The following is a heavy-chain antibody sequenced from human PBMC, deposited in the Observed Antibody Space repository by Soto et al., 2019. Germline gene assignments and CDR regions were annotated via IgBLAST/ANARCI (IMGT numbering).Heavy chain of an antibody. J-gene: IGHJ4*02. Sequence: PSETLSLTCTVSGGSISSSSYYWGWIRQPPGKGLEWIGSIYYSGSTYYNPSLKSRVTISVDTSKNQFSLKLSSVTAADTAVYYCARHAGTTFYYYDSSGYTVFDYWGQGTLVTVSS. CDR3: ARHAGTTFYYYDSSGYTVFDY. CDR1: GGSISSSSYY. CDR2: IYYSGST. D-gene: IGHD3-22*01. V-gene: IGHV4-39*01.